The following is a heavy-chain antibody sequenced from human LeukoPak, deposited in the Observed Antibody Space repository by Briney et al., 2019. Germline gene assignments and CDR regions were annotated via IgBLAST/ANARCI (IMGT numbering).Heavy chain of an antibody. Sequence: GASVKVSCKVSGYTLTELSMHWVRQAPGKGLEWMGGFDPVDGETIYAQKFQGRVTMTEDTSTDTAYMELSSLRSEDTAVYYCATLLWFGELFGWFDPWGQGTLVTVSS. CDR2: FDPVDGET. V-gene: IGHV1-24*01. D-gene: IGHD3-10*01. J-gene: IGHJ5*02. CDR1: GYTLTELS. CDR3: ATLLWFGELFGWFDP.